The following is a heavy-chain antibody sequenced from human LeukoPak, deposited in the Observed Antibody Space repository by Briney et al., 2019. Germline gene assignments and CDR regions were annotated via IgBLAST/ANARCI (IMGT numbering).Heavy chain of an antibody. V-gene: IGHV4-61*05. D-gene: IGHD6-25*01. Sequence: SETLSLTCTVSGGSISSSSYYWGWIRQPPGRGLEWIGYFYYSGSTNYNPSLKSRVTISGDTSKNQFSLKLNSVTAADTAVYYCTRTDSGTAIDYWGQGTLVTVSS. J-gene: IGHJ4*02. CDR2: FYYSGST. CDR3: TRTDSGTAIDY. CDR1: GGSISSSSYY.